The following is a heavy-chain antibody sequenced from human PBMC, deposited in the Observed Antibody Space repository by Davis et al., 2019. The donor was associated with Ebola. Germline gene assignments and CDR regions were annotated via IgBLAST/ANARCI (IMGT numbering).Heavy chain of an antibody. CDR1: GFTFNNYA. CDR2: IKKDGVQK. J-gene: IGHJ4*02. CDR3: ARLVSGY. V-gene: IGHV3-7*03. D-gene: IGHD6-25*01. Sequence: GESLKISCAASGFTFNNYAMNWVRQAPGKGLEWVATIKKDGVQKFYVDSVKGRFIISRDNARNSLYLQMNSLKNEDTAVYYCARLVSGYWGQGTLVSVSS.